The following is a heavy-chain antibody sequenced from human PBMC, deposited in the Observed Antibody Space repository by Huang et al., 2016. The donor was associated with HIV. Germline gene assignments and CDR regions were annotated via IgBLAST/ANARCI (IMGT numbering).Heavy chain of an antibody. Sequence: QVKLVQSGAEVKKPGSSVTVSCKASGGTFSSYGISWVRQAPGQGLEWMGGSIPIFGTAKYAQKCQDRVTITADESTSTTYMEVSSLRSEDTAVYYCARAPIAGGGRDFDEGAEYDYWGQGTLVTVSS. CDR1: GGTFSSYG. V-gene: IGHV1-69*01. J-gene: IGHJ4*02. CDR3: ARAPIAGGGRDFDEGAEYDY. CDR2: SIPIFGTA. D-gene: IGHD6-13*01.